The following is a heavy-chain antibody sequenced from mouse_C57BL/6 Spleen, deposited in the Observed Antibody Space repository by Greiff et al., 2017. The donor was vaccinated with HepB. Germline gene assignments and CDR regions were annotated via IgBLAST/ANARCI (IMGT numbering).Heavy chain of an antibody. CDR2: INPYNGGT. J-gene: IGHJ1*03. CDR3: ARGGRGYFDV. CDR1: GYTFTDYY. Sequence: EVQRVESGPVLVKPGASVKMSCKASGYTFTDYYMNWVKQSHGKSLEWIGVINPYNGGTSYNQKFKGKATLTVDKSSSTAYMELNSLTSEDSAVYYCARGGRGYFDVWGTGTTVTVSS. D-gene: IGHD1-1*01. V-gene: IGHV1-19*01.